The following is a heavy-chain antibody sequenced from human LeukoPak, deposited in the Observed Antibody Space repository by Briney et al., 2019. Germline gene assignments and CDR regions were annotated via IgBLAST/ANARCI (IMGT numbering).Heavy chain of an antibody. CDR1: GGSFRGYY. D-gene: IGHD5/OR15-5a*01. CDR3: GTGGGLAVSHS. CDR2: INHSGST. J-gene: IGHJ4*02. Sequence: SETLSLTCAVYGGSFRGYYWSWIRQPPGKGLEWIGEINHSGSTNYNPSLKSRVTISLDTSKNQFSLKLSSVTAADTAAYFCGTGGGLAVSHSWGQGTLVTVSS. V-gene: IGHV4-34*01.